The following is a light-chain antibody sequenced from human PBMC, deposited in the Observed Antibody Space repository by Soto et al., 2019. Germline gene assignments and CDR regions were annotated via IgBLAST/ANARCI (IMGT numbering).Light chain of an antibody. CDR1: SSNIGGNS. J-gene: IGLJ1*01. CDR3: ATWDDSLDVHV. CDR2: DDN. V-gene: IGLV1-51*01. Sequence: QSVLTQPPSVSAAPGQKVTISCSGSSSNIGGNSVSWYQQLPGTAPKLLIYDDNKRPSGIPDRFSGSKSGTSASLAISGLQSEDEAHYYCATWDDSLDVHVFGTGTKVTVL.